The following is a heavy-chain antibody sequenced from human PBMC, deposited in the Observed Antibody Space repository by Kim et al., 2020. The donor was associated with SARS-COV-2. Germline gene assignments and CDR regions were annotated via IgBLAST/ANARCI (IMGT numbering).Heavy chain of an antibody. J-gene: IGHJ6*02. V-gene: IGHV3-73*01. CDR1: GFTFSGSA. Sequence: GGSLRLSCAASGFTFSGSAMHWVRQASGKGLEWVGRIRSKANSYATAYAASVKGRFTISRDDSKNTAYLQMNSLKTEDTAVYYCTRLPLDYYGSGSYYNYPDYYYYGMDVWGQGTTVTVSS. CDR2: IRSKANSYAT. D-gene: IGHD3-10*01. CDR3: TRLPLDYYGSGSYYNYPDYYYYGMDV.